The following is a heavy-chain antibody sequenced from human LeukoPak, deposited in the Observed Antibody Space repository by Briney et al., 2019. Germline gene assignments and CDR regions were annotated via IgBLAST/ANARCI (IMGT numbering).Heavy chain of an antibody. CDR1: GGSITSYY. Sequence: TSETLSLTCTVSGGSITSYYWGWIRQPPGKGLEWIGSVFHTGTAYYNPSLRSRVTLSVDTSKNQFSLKMSSVTAADTAVYYCTKNDVGDYGTWGQGTLVAVSS. V-gene: IGHV4-59*05. J-gene: IGHJ5*02. D-gene: IGHD4-17*01. CDR3: TKNDVGDYGT. CDR2: VFHTGTA.